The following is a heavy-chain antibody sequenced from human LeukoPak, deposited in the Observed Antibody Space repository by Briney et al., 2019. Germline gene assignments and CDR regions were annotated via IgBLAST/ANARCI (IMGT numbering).Heavy chain of an antibody. D-gene: IGHD3-16*01. CDR1: GHTFTNHG. J-gene: IGHJ4*02. CDR2: ISAYSDNT. Sequence: ASVKVSCKASGHTFTNHGFTWVRQAPGQGLEWMGWISAYSDNTNYAQNLQGRVTMTTDTSTSTAYMELRSLRSDDTAVYYCARDRGGKDFDYWGQGTLVTVSS. V-gene: IGHV1-18*01. CDR3: ARDRGGKDFDY.